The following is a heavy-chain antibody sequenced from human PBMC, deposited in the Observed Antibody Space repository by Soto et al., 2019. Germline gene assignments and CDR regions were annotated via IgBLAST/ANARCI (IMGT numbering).Heavy chain of an antibody. J-gene: IGHJ4*02. Sequence: PGGSLRLSCAASGFTFSDYYMSWVRQAPSKGLDWISYISSSSSTIYYADSVKGRITISSGNAKTSVYLGMNSLSADDTGVYYCARGRTALDYWGQGTLVTVYS. CDR3: ARGRTALDY. CDR1: GFTFSDYY. CDR2: ISSSSSTI. V-gene: IGHV3-11*01.